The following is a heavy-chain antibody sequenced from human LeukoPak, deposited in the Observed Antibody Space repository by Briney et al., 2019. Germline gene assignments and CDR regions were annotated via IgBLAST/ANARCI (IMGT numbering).Heavy chain of an antibody. D-gene: IGHD1-26*01. V-gene: IGHV4-59*01. Sequence: SETLSLTCTVSGGFISSYYWSWIRQPPGKGLEWIGYISYSGNTNYNPSLKSRVTISVDTSQNQFSLKLSSVTAADTAVYYCARDHQVGATPHIWGQGTMVSVSS. CDR3: ARDHQVGATPHI. CDR1: GGFISSYY. J-gene: IGHJ3*02. CDR2: ISYSGNT.